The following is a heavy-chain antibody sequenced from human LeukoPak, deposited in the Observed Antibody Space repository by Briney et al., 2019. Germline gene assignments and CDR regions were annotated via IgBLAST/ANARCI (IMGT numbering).Heavy chain of an antibody. CDR3: AKDRYYDSSGYPYYYGMDV. CDR2: MNQDGSIK. Sequence: GGSLTLSCAASGFTFSSYWMTWVRQAPGKGLEWVANMNQDGSIKYYVDSVKGRFTISRDNAKNSLYLQMNSLRAEDTAVYYCAKDRYYDSSGYPYYYGMDVWGQGTTVTVSS. V-gene: IGHV3-7*01. J-gene: IGHJ6*02. CDR1: GFTFSSYW. D-gene: IGHD3-22*01.